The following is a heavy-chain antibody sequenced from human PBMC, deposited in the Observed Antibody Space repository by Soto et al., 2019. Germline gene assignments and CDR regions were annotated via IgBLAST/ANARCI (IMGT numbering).Heavy chain of an antibody. CDR2: ISGSGGST. D-gene: IGHD1-7*01. Sequence: EVQLLESGGGLVQPGGSLRLSCAASGFTFSSYAMSWVRQAPGKGLEWVSAISGSGGSTYYADSVKGRFTISRDNSKKTLYLQMNRLRAEDTAVYYCAKDRITGTTSGLAYWGQGTLVTVSS. J-gene: IGHJ4*02. CDR3: AKDRITGTTSGLAY. V-gene: IGHV3-23*01. CDR1: GFTFSSYA.